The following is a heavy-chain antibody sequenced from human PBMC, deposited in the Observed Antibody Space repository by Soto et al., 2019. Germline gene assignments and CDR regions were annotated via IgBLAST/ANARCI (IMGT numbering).Heavy chain of an antibody. CDR1: GYTFTSYG. CDR3: ARVASQFGELPTL. J-gene: IGHJ4*02. Sequence: ASVKVSCKASGYTFTSYGISWVRQAPGQGLEWMGWISAYNGNTNYAQNLQGRVTVTTDTSTSTAYMELRSLRSDDTAVYYCARVASQFGELPTLWGQGTPVTVSS. V-gene: IGHV1-18*01. CDR2: ISAYNGNT. D-gene: IGHD3-10*01.